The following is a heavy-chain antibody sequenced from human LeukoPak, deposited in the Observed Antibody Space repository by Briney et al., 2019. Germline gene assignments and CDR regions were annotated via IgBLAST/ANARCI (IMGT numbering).Heavy chain of an antibody. D-gene: IGHD2/OR15-2a*01. CDR3: TRLRSDTTGGYYYFMDV. V-gene: IGHV3-73*01. Sequence: PGGSLRLSCAASDFTFSDSAIHWVRQAPGKGLEWVGRIRSKANGYATSYGASAKGRLTISRDDSKNTADLQMNDLRTEDTAVYYCTRLRSDTTGGYYYFMDVWGKGTTVIVSS. CDR2: IRSKANGYAT. J-gene: IGHJ6*03. CDR1: DFTFSDSA.